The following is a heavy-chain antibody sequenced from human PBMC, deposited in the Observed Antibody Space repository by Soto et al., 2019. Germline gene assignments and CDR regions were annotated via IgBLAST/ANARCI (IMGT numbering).Heavy chain of an antibody. CDR2: ISYDGSNK. D-gene: IGHD2-2*01. J-gene: IGHJ6*02. Sequence: GGSLRLSCAASGFTFSSYAMHWVRQAPGKGLEWVAVISYDGSNKYYADSVKGRFTISRDNSKNTLYLQMNSLRAEDTAVYYCARDGIVLVPAAMLHYYYGMDVWGQGTTVTVSS. CDR3: ARDGIVLVPAAMLHYYYGMDV. CDR1: GFTFSSYA. V-gene: IGHV3-30-3*01.